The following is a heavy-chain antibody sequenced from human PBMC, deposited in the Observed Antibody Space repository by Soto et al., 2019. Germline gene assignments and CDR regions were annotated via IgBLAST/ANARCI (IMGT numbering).Heavy chain of an antibody. Sequence: SEMQPLSYAVSGGYIRSVGYSWSWIRQPPGKGLEWIGYIYHSGSTYYNPSLKSRVTISVDRSKNQFSLKLSSVTAADTDVYYWAAGGGLPRYFWGQGTLVTVSS. CDR3: AAGGGLPRYF. CDR2: IYHSGST. J-gene: IGHJ4*02. D-gene: IGHD5-12*01. V-gene: IGHV4-30-2*01. CDR1: GGYIRSVGYS.